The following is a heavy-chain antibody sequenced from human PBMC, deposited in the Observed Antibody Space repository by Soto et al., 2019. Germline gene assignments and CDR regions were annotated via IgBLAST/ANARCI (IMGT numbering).Heavy chain of an antibody. CDR1: GYPFTSHG. J-gene: IGHJ3*02. Sequence: QLQLVQSGGEVKTPGASVKVSCTTSGYPFTSHGISWVRQAPGQGLEWMGWISTYNGKTDYAQKFQGRVTMTADTRTSTVYMEVRSLRSDDTAVYYCARLLTEGATYREDAFDRLGQGTKVTVSS. D-gene: IGHD1-26*01. V-gene: IGHV1-18*01. CDR3: ARLLTEGATYREDAFDR. CDR2: ISTYNGKT.